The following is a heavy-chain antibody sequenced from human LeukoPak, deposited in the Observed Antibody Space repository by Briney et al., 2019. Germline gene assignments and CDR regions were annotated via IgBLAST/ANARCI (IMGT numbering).Heavy chain of an antibody. CDR2: IYPGDSDT. CDR3: ARHVSHSDNPYSSSSPITWYYYMDV. D-gene: IGHD6-6*01. J-gene: IGHJ6*03. Sequence: GESLKISCKGSGYSFTSYWIGWVRQMPGKGLEWMGIIYPGDSDTRYSPSFQGQVTISADKSISTAYLQWSSLKASDTAIYYCARHVSHSDNPYSSSSPITWYYYMDVWGKGTTVAVSS. V-gene: IGHV5-51*01. CDR1: GYSFTSYW.